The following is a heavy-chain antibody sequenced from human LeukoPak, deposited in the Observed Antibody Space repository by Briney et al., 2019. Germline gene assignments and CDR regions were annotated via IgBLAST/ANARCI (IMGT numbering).Heavy chain of an antibody. CDR2: ISYDGGTK. D-gene: IGHD6-13*01. V-gene: IGHV3-30*18. CDR1: GFTFSSYG. CDR3: AKETYSTSWQLDS. Sequence: RGSLRLSCAASGFTFSSYGMHWVRQDSGKGLEWVAVISYDGGTKYYADSVKGRFTVSRDNSKNTLHLQMNSLRSEDTAVYFCAKETYSTSWQLDSWGQGTLVTVSS. J-gene: IGHJ4*02.